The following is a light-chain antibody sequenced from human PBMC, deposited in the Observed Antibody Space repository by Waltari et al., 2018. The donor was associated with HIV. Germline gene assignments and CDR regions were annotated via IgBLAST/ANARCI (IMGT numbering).Light chain of an antibody. CDR1: QNISNH. J-gene: IGKJ2*03. CDR3: QQRTDGLS. CDR2: ETS. Sequence: EIFLTQTPATLSLSPGQTATLSGGASQNISNHLAWYQQHPGRPPRLLIYETSSRPTTTPVRFSGSGSETDFTLTISNLEPEDFAVYYCQQRTDGLSFGPGT. V-gene: IGKV3-11*01.